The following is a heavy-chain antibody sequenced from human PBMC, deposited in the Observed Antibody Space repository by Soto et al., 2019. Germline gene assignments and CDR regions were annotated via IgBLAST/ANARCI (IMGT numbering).Heavy chain of an antibody. CDR3: ARQVGDYYFDY. Sequence: PSETLSLTCTVPVGFIRSTSYYWAWIRQPPGKGLEWIGSIFFNGSPDYNPSLQSRVTISVDTSKNQFSLKLSSVAAADTAVYFCARQVGDYYFDYWGQGTLVTVSS. CDR1: VGFIRSTSYY. CDR2: IFFNGSP. J-gene: IGHJ4*02. V-gene: IGHV4-39*01. D-gene: IGHD4-17*01.